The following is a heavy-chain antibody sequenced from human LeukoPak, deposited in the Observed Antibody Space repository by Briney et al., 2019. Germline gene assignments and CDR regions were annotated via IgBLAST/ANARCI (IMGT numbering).Heavy chain of an antibody. CDR1: GFTFSSYW. CDR3: VRDLSGIAAL. V-gene: IGHV3-74*01. Sequence: GGSLRLSCAASGFTFSSYWMHWVRQAPGKGLVWVSRINSDGSSISNADSVKGRLTISRGNAKNTLHLQMDSLRAEDTAVYYCVRDLSGIAALWGQGTLVTVSS. J-gene: IGHJ4*02. D-gene: IGHD6-13*01. CDR2: INSDGSSI.